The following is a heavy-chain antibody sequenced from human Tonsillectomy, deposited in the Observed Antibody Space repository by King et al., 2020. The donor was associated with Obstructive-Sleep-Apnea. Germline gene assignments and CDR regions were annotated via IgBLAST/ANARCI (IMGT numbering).Heavy chain of an antibody. CDR3: ARADGLDY. Sequence: VQLVESGGGVVQPGRSLRLSCAASGFTFSSYAMHWVRQAPGKGLEGVAVISYDGIKKYYADSVKGRFTISRDNSKNTLYLQMTSLRAEDTAVYYCARADGLDYCGQGTLVTVSS. CDR2: ISYDGIKK. D-gene: IGHD5-24*01. J-gene: IGHJ4*02. CDR1: GFTFSSYA. V-gene: IGHV3-30*04.